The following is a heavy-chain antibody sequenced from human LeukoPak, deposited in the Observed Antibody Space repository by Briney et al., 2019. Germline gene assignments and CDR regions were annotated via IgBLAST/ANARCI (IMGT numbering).Heavy chain of an antibody. CDR1: GYSISSGYY. CDR2: IYHSGST. D-gene: IGHD5-12*01. Sequence: SETLSLTCTVSGYSISSGYYWGWIRQPPGKGLEWIGSIYHSGSTYYNPSLKSRVTISVDTSKNQFSLKLSSVTAADTAVYYCARDRGYSGYDPNWFDPWGQGTLVTVSS. CDR3: ARDRGYSGYDPNWFDP. J-gene: IGHJ5*02. V-gene: IGHV4-38-2*02.